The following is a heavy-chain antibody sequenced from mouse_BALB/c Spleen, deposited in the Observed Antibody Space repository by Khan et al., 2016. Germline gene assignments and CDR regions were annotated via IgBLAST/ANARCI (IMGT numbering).Heavy chain of an antibody. CDR1: GFAFSSYD. CDR2: ISSGGGRT. V-gene: IGHV5-12-1*01. D-gene: IGHD2-14*01. J-gene: IGHJ2*01. Sequence: EVELVESGGGLVKPGGSLKLSCAASGFAFSSYDMSWVRQTPEKRLEWVAYISSGGGRTYYPHTVKGRFNISRDNAKNTLYRQMSSLKSEDTAMYYCVSRYDYFDYGGQGTTRTVSS. CDR3: VSRYDYFDY.